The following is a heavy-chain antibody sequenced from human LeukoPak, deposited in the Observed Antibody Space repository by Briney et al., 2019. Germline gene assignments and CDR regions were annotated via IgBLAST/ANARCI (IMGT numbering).Heavy chain of an antibody. Sequence: SETLSLTCAVYGGSFSGYYWSWIRQPPGKGPEWIGEINHSGSTNYNPSLKSRVTISVDTSKNQFSLKLSSVTAADTAVYYCARGGIVDVLVVAATRPNFDYWGQGTLVTVSS. CDR3: ARGGIVDVLVVAATRPNFDY. J-gene: IGHJ4*02. D-gene: IGHD2-15*01. CDR1: GGSFSGYY. CDR2: INHSGST. V-gene: IGHV4-34*01.